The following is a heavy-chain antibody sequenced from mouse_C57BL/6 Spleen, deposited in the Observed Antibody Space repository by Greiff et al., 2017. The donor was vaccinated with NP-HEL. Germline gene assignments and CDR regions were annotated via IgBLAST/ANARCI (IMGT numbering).Heavy chain of an antibody. Sequence: VKLMESGAELMKPGASVKLSCKAPGYTFTGYWIEWVKQRPGHGLEWIGEILPGSGSTNYNEKFKGKATFTADTSSNTAYMQLSSLTTEDSAIYYCARGGGYYYGSSSWYFDVWGTGTTVTVSS. J-gene: IGHJ1*03. CDR3: ARGGGYYYGSSSWYFDV. CDR1: GYTFTGYW. D-gene: IGHD1-1*01. V-gene: IGHV1-9*01. CDR2: ILPGSGST.